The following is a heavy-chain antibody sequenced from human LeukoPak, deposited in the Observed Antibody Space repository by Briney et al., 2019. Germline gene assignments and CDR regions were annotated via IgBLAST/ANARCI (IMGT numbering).Heavy chain of an antibody. Sequence: GGSLRLSCAASGFTFSTYVMSWVRQAPGKGLEWVSAISGSGENTYYADSVRGRFTISRDNSKNTFFLQMNSLRAEDTAIYYCTKTGARYSASSNFDSWGQGAQVTVSS. J-gene: IGHJ4*02. CDR1: GFTFSTYV. D-gene: IGHD6-6*01. CDR3: TKTGARYSASSNFDS. CDR2: ISGSGENT. V-gene: IGHV3-23*01.